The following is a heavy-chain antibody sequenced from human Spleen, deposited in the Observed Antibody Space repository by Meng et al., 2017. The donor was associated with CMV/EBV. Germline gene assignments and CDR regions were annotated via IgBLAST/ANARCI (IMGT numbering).Heavy chain of an antibody. V-gene: IGHV4-61*08. CDR2: IDYTGST. J-gene: IGHJ5*02. CDR3: ARGSGGWFDP. CDR1: GGSISSGGYY. Sequence: LTCTVSGGSISSGGYYWSWIRQHPGKGLEWIGYIDYTGSTNYNPSLKSRVTISVDTSKNQFSLKLSSVTAADTAVYYCARGSGGWFDPWGQGTLVTVSS.